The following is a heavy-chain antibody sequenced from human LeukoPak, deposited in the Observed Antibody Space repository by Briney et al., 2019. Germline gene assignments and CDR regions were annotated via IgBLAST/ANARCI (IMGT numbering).Heavy chain of an antibody. Sequence: GGSLTLSCAASGFPHNSYAMSGLPRAPGRGGEWFSDISGSGGSTNYADSVKGRFTNSRDNSKKTLFLQMNSLRAEDTAVYYCAKDPLSGRYHATGGDYWGQGTLVTVSS. V-gene: IGHV3-23*01. CDR2: ISGSGGST. D-gene: IGHD3-10*01. CDR3: AKDPLSGRYHATGGDY. J-gene: IGHJ4*02. CDR1: GFPHNSYA.